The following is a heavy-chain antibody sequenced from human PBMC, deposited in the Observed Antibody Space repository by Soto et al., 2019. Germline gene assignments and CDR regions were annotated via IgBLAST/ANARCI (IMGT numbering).Heavy chain of an antibody. Sequence: SETLSLICTVSGGSISSYYWSWIRQPPGKGLEWIGYIYYSGSTNYNPSLKSRVTISVDTSKNQFSLKLSSVTAADTAVYYCASTYYYDSSGYTSSFDYWGQGTLVTVSS. CDR1: GGSISSYY. D-gene: IGHD3-22*01. V-gene: IGHV4-59*01. J-gene: IGHJ4*02. CDR3: ASTYYYDSSGYTSSFDY. CDR2: IYYSGST.